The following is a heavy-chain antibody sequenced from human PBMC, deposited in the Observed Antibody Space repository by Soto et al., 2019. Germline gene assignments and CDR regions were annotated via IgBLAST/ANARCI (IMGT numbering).Heavy chain of an antibody. CDR2: IDISGSAI. J-gene: IGHJ4*02. CDR1: GFTFSSYE. V-gene: IGHV3-48*03. CDR3: ARGDASGY. D-gene: IGHD2-2*01. Sequence: GGSLRLSCVASGFTFSSYEMNWVRQAPGKGLQWVSYIDISGSAIYYADSVKGRFTISRDNAKNSLYLQMNSLRAEDTALYYCARGDASGYWGQGTLVTVSS.